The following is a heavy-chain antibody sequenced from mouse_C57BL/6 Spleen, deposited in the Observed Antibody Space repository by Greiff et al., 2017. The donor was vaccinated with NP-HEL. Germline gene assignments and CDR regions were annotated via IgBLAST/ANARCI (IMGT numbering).Heavy chain of an antibody. J-gene: IGHJ1*03. V-gene: IGHV1-55*01. CDR2: IYPGSGST. CDR3: ASCITTVGEGYWYFDV. D-gene: IGHD1-1*01. Sequence: VQLQQPGAELVKPGASVKMSCKASGYTFTSYWITWVKQRPGQGLEWIGDIYPGSGSTNYNEKFKSKATLTVDTSSSTAYMQLSSLTSEDSAVYDCASCITTVGEGYWYFDVWGTGTTVTVSS. CDR1: GYTFTSYW.